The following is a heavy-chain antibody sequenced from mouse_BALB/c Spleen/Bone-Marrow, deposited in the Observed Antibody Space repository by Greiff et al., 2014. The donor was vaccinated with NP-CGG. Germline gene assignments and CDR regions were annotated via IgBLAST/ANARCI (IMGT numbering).Heavy chain of an antibody. J-gene: IGHJ3*01. CDR2: IDPANGNT. Sequence: VQLQQSGAELVKPGASVKLSCTASGFNIKDTYMHWVKQRPEQGLEWIGRIDPANGNTKYDPKFQGKATITADTSSNTAYLQLSGLTSEDTAVYYCANYYYGSSLFAYWGQGTLVTVSA. V-gene: IGHV14-3*02. CDR3: ANYYYGSSLFAY. D-gene: IGHD1-1*01. CDR1: GFNIKDTY.